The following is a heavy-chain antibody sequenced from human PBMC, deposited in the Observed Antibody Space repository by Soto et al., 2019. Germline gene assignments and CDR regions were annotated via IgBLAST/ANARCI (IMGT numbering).Heavy chain of an antibody. V-gene: IGHV4-59*01. CDR2: IYYSGST. Sequence: QVQLQESGPGLVKPSETLSLTCTVSGGSISSYYWSWIRQPPGKGLEWIGYIYYSGSTNYNPSLRRRGTRSVDTSKNQFSLKVSSVTAADTAVYYCARSYRRYCSGGSCYSYYYYYMDVWGKGTTVTVSS. D-gene: IGHD2-15*01. CDR1: GGSISSYY. J-gene: IGHJ6*03. CDR3: ARSYRRYCSGGSCYSYYYYYMDV.